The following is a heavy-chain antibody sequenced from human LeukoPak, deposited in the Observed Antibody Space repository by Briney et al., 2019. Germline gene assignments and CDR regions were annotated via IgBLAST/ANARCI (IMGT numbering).Heavy chain of an antibody. D-gene: IGHD7-27*01. CDR1: GFTFGTYG. CDR2: ITGSSTWT. CDR3: ARELVSLGTGYFDL. V-gene: IGHV3-23*01. Sequence: GGSLRLSCEASGFTFGTYGMTWVRQAPGKGLEWVSGITGSSTWTYYADSVRGRFTISRDNSKNTLHLQMNNLTADDTAIYYCARELVSLGTGYFDLWGRGTLVTFSS. J-gene: IGHJ2*01.